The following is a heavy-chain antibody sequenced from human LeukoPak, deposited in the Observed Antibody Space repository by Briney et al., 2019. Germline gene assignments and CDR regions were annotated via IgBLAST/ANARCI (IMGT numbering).Heavy chain of an antibody. J-gene: IGHJ2*01. CDR1: DFSIGSGYY. Sequence: SETLSLTCTVSDFSIGSGYYWGWIRQPPGKGLEWIGNIFHSGSTYYNPSLKSRVSISVDTSKNQFSLRLSSVTAADTAVYYCAISYQPWYKSTHQGIFDLWGRGTLVTVSS. V-gene: IGHV4-38-2*02. CDR2: IFHSGST. D-gene: IGHD2-2*01. CDR3: AISYQPWYKSTHQGIFDL.